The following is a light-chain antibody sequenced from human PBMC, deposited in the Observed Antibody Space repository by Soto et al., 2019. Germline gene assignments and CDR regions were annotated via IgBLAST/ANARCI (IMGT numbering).Light chain of an antibody. CDR2: GAS. Sequence: DTQMTQSPSSLPASVADRVTITCRASQSISNHLNWYQQKPGKVPEGLIYGASSLQPGVSSRFTGSGSGTDFPLTISILQTEDCATYYRQQVYSFPHTFVQGTKLEV. J-gene: IGKJ2*01. CDR3: QQVYSFPHT. CDR1: QSISNH. V-gene: IGKV1-39*01.